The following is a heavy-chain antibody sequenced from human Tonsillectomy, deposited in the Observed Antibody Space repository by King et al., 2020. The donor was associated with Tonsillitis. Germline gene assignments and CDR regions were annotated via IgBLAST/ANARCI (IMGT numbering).Heavy chain of an antibody. J-gene: IGHJ4*02. V-gene: IGHV3-23*04. Sequence: VQLVESGGGLVQPGGSLRLSCAASGFTFSSYAMSWVRQAPGKGLEWVSGISGSGGSTYYADPVKGRFTISRDNSKNTLYLQMNSLRVEDTAVYYCANPFWSGYPNFDYWGQGTLVTVSS. CDR1: GFTFSSYA. CDR2: ISGSGGST. D-gene: IGHD3-3*01. CDR3: ANPFWSGYPNFDY.